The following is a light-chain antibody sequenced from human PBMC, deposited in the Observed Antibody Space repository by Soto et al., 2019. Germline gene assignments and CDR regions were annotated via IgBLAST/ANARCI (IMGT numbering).Light chain of an antibody. V-gene: IGLV3-1*01. CDR1: NLGDKY. CDR2: QDS. J-gene: IGLJ2*01. Sequence: SYELTQPPSVSVSPGQTASITCSGANLGDKYACWYQQKPGQSPVLVIYQDSKRPSGIPERFSGSNSGNTATLTISGTQAMDEADYYCQAWDSSPGVFGGGTKLTVL. CDR3: QAWDSSPGV.